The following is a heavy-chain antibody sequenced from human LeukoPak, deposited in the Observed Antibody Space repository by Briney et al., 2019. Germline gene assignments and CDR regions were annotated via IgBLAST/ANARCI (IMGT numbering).Heavy chain of an antibody. Sequence: SVKVSCKASGGTFSSYAISWVRQAPGQGLEWMGRIIPILGIANYAQKFQGRVTITADKSTSTAYMELSSLRSEDAAVYYCARARPYGDYPFDYWGQGTLVTVSS. V-gene: IGHV1-69*04. CDR3: ARARPYGDYPFDY. J-gene: IGHJ4*02. CDR2: IIPILGIA. CDR1: GGTFSSYA. D-gene: IGHD4-17*01.